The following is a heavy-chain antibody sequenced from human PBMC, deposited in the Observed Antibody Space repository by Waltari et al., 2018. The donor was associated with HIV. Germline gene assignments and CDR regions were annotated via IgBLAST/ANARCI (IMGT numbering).Heavy chain of an antibody. J-gene: IGHJ1*01. V-gene: IGHV3-20*04. Sequence: DVRVVESGGVVVSPGASMILYCVASGFTIDDSGMALVRQRPGQGLEWVSNIDWNGGSANYGDSVKGRFTVFRDNPKASLYLQMNNLRDEDTGLYYCVRDSDVSGYDIWGRGTLVTVFS. CDR2: IDWNGGSA. CDR3: VRDSDVSGYDI. CDR1: GFTIDDSG. D-gene: IGHD3-3*01.